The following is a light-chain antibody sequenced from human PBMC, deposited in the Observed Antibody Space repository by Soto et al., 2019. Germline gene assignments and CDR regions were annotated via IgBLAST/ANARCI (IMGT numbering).Light chain of an antibody. Sequence: ETVMTQSPATLPVSPGERATLSCRASQSVRSNLAWYQQKPGQAPRLLIYGASTRATGIPARFSGSGSGTDFTLTISSIEPEDFALYYCQQRSNWPITFGQGTRLEI. J-gene: IGKJ5*01. CDR1: QSVRSN. CDR3: QQRSNWPIT. V-gene: IGKV3-11*01. CDR2: GAS.